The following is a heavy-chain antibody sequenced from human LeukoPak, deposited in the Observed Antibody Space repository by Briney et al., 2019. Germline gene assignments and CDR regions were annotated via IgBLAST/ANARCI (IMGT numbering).Heavy chain of an antibody. CDR3: ARQRITMIVVDPPCDY. Sequence: TFSSYAMMWLRQPPGKGLEWIGSIYYSGSTYYNPSLKSRATITVDSSKKEFSLKLSSVAAAVTAVYYCARQRITMIVVDPPCDYWGQGTLVTVSS. D-gene: IGHD3-22*01. J-gene: IGHJ4*02. CDR2: IYYSGST. V-gene: IGHV4-39*01. CDR1: TFSSYA.